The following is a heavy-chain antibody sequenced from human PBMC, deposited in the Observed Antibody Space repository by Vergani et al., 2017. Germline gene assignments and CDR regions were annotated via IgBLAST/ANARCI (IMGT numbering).Heavy chain of an antibody. Sequence: EVQLVESGGGLVKPGGSLRLSCAASGFSFSSYSLNWVRQAPGKGLEWVSSISSSTSYIYYGDSVKGRFTISRDNAKNSLYLQMNLLRAEDTAVYYCARLLYYYDSSGPLSDAFDIWGQGTMVTVSS. CDR1: GFSFSSYS. D-gene: IGHD3-22*01. V-gene: IGHV3-21*01. CDR2: ISSSTSYI. CDR3: ARLLYYYDSSGPLSDAFDI. J-gene: IGHJ3*02.